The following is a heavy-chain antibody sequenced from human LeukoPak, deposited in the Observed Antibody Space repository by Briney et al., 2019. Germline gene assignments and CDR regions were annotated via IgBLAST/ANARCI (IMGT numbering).Heavy chain of an antibody. Sequence: VKPSETLSLTCTVSGGSTSSGSHYWGWIRQPPGKGLEWIGSIYYSGTTYYSPSLKGRVSISLDTSKDQFSPKLNSVTAADTAVYYCARQDLAVSGIDYWGQGTLVTVSS. CDR3: ARQDLAVSGIDY. CDR1: GGSTSSGSHY. J-gene: IGHJ4*02. V-gene: IGHV4-39*01. D-gene: IGHD6-13*01. CDR2: IYYSGTT.